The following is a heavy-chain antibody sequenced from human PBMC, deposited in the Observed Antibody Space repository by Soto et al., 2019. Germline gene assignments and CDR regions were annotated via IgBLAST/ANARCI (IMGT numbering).Heavy chain of an antibody. CDR1: GYTFTNYG. CDR2: INADYGNT. CDR3: AKNGQPPYYYYGLDV. Sequence: ASVKVSCKASGYTFTNYGITWVRQAPGQGLEWMGWINADYGNTNYAQKFQDRVSMTIDTSTGTAYMELRSLTSDDTAIYYCAKNGQPPYYYYGLDVWGQGTKVTVSS. J-gene: IGHJ6*02. D-gene: IGHD2-8*01. V-gene: IGHV1-18*04.